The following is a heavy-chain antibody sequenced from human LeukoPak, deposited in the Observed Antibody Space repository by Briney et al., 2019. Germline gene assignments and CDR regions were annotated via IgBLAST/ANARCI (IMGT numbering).Heavy chain of an antibody. CDR1: GYTFTGYY. D-gene: IGHD3-10*01. CDR2: ISAYNGNT. CDR3: ARDWEYGSGSYKDY. V-gene: IGHV1-18*04. Sequence: ASVKVSCKASGYTFTGYYMHWVRQAPGQGLEWMGWISAYNGNTNYAQKLQGRVTMTTDTSTSTAYMELRSLRSDDTAVYYCARDWEYGSGSYKDYWGQGTLVTVSS. J-gene: IGHJ4*02.